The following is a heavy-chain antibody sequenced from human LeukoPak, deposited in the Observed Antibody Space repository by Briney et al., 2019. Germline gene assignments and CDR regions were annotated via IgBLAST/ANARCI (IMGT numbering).Heavy chain of an antibody. J-gene: IGHJ3*02. CDR3: ARDSGFGELGAFDI. D-gene: IGHD3-10*01. Sequence: GGSLRLSCAASGFTFSDYYMSRIRQAPGKGLEWVSYISSSSSYTNYADSVKGRFTISRDNAKNSLYLQMNSLRAEDTAVYYCARDSGFGELGAFDIWGQGTMVTVSS. V-gene: IGHV3-11*05. CDR2: ISSSSSYT. CDR1: GFTFSDYY.